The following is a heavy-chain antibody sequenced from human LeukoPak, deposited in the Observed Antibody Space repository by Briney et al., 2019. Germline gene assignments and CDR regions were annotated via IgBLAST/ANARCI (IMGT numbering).Heavy chain of an antibody. CDR1: GGSISSGGYS. J-gene: IGHJ4*02. CDR3: ARHIKGSSGSFDY. V-gene: IGHV4-30-2*03. CDR2: IYHSGST. D-gene: IGHD3-22*01. Sequence: SETLSLTCAVSGGSISSGGYSWSWIRQPPGKGLEWIGYIYHSGSTYYNPSLKSRVTISVDTSKNQFSLKLSSVTAADTAVYYCARHIKGSSGSFDYWGQGTLVTVSS.